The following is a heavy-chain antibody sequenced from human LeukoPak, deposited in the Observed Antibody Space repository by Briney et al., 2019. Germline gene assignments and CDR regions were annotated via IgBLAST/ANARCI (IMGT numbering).Heavy chain of an antibody. J-gene: IGHJ3*02. CDR3: AAPLSLGSTGTNDAFDI. Sequence: GESLKISCAASGFTFSSYGMHWVRQAPGKGLEWVAVIWYDGSNKYYADSVKGRFTISRDNSKNTLYLQMNSLRAEDTAVYYCAAPLSLGSTGTNDAFDIWGQGTMVTVSS. CDR1: GFTFSSYG. V-gene: IGHV3-33*01. D-gene: IGHD1-14*01. CDR2: IWYDGSNK.